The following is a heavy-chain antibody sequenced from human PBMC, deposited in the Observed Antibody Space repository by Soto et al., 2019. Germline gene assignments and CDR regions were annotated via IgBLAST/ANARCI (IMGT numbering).Heavy chain of an antibody. CDR1: GGSISSSSYY. Sequence: QLQLQESGPGLVKPSETLSLTCTVSGGSISSSSYYWGWIRQPPGKGLEWIGSIYYSGSTYYNPSLKSRGSICVHTSKNQFSLTLSSVTAADTAVYYCARQPIKAEWLRSPRGYWGQGTLVTVSS. CDR3: ARQPIKAEWLRSPRGY. J-gene: IGHJ4*02. CDR2: IYYSGST. V-gene: IGHV4-39*01. D-gene: IGHD5-12*01.